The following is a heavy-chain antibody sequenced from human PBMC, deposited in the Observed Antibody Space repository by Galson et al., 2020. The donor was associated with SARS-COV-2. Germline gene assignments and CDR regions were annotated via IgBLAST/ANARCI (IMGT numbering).Heavy chain of an antibody. D-gene: IGHD2-2*01. CDR2: IYSGGST. CDR1: GFTVSSNY. CDR3: ARYRGPFQLLSSDGMGF. Sequence: GGSLSLSCAASGFTVSSNYMSWVRQAPGKGLEWVSVIYSGGSTYYADSVNSRFTISRDNSKSTVFLQMNSLRVEDTAVYYCARYRGPFQLLSSDGMGFWRQVTTGTV. J-gene: IGHJ6*02. V-gene: IGHV3-53*01.